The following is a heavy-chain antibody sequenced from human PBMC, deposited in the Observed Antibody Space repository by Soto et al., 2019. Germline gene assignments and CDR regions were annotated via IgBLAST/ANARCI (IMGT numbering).Heavy chain of an antibody. CDR3: RTPFQGQDH. J-gene: IGHJ4*02. CDR1: GFTFSAYA. CDR2: ISSSGDST. V-gene: IGHV3-23*01. Sequence: EVQLLESGGGLVQPGGSLRLSCEASGFTFSAYAMTWVRQTPGKGLEWLSAISSSGDSTYYADSVKGQLTISRDNSKNTLYLQVNSLRVEDTAIYYCRTPFQGQDHWGQGTLVTVSS.